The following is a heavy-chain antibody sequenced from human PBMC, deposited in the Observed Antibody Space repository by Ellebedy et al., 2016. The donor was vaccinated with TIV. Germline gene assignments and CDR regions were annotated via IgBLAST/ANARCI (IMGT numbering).Heavy chain of an antibody. V-gene: IGHV3-48*02. Sequence: GESLKISCAASGFTFSTYSMNWVRQTPGTGLEWVSYISDSSDTIYSADSLKRRFNISRDNAQNSLFLQMSSLRDEETAVYYCERDTPSDTLRWGGNSRRFYGMDVWGQGTTVTVSS. CDR3: ERDTPSDTLRWGGNSRRFYGMDV. CDR1: GFTFSTYS. D-gene: IGHD4-23*01. CDR2: ISDSSDTI. J-gene: IGHJ6*02.